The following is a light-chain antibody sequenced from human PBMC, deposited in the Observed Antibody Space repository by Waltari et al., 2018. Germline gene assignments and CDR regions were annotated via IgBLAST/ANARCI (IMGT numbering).Light chain of an antibody. J-gene: IGLJ3*02. Sequence: QSVLTKPPSASGTPGQRVTISCSGSSSNIGSNYVYWYQQLPGTAPKLLIYRNNPRPSGVPDRFSGSKSGTSASLAISGLRSEDEADYYCAAWDDSLSGWVFGGGTKLTVL. CDR3: AAWDDSLSGWV. CDR1: SSNIGSNY. CDR2: RNN. V-gene: IGLV1-47*01.